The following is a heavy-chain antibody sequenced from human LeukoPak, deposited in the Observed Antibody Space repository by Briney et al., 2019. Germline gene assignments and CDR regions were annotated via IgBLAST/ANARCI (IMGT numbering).Heavy chain of an antibody. J-gene: IGHJ4*02. D-gene: IGHD6-13*01. CDR3: ARDLSLAAAAPDY. Sequence: SVKVSCKASGGTFSSYAISWVRQAPGQGLEWMGRIIPILGIANYAQKFQGRVTITADKSTSTAYMELSSLRSEDTAVYYCARDLSLAAAAPDYWGQGTLVTVSS. CDR1: GGTFSSYA. CDR2: IIPILGIA. V-gene: IGHV1-69*04.